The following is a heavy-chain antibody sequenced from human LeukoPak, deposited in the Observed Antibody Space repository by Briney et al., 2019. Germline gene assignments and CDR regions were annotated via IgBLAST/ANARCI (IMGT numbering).Heavy chain of an antibody. CDR3: ARDALPRITCSGGSCYSYYYMDV. J-gene: IGHJ6*03. CDR2: IIPIFGTA. V-gene: IGHV1-69*05. D-gene: IGHD2-15*01. CDR1: GGTFSSYA. Sequence: SVKVSCKASGGTFSSYAISWVRQAPGQGLEWMGGIIPIFGTANYAQKFQGRVTITTDESTSTAYMELSSLRPEDTAVYYCARDALPRITCSGGSCYSYYYMDVWGKGTTVTVSS.